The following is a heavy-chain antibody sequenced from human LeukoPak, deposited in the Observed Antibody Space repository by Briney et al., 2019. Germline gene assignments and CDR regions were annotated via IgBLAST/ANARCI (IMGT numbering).Heavy chain of an antibody. CDR2: ISAYNGNT. V-gene: IGHV1-18*01. D-gene: IGHD6-13*01. Sequence: ASVKVSCKASGYTFTSYGISWVRQAPGQGLEWMGWISAYNGNTNYAQKLQGRVTMTTDTSTSTAYMELRSLRSEDTAVYYCARARRELIAAAGTGGYYYYYGMDVWGQGTTVTVSS. CDR1: GYTFTSYG. CDR3: ARARRELIAAAGTGGYYYYYGMDV. J-gene: IGHJ6*02.